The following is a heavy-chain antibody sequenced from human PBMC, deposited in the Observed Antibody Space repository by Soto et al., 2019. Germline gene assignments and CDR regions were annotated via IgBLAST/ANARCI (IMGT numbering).Heavy chain of an antibody. CDR2: ISSSSSYI. D-gene: IGHD2-2*01. CDR3: ARSSSSSPMLTK. J-gene: IGHJ4*02. CDR1: GFTFSSYS. V-gene: IGHV3-21*01. Sequence: GGSLRLSCAASGFTFSSYSMNWVRQAPGKGLEWVSSISSSSSYIYYADSVKGRFTISRDNAKNSLYLQMNSLRAEDTAVYYCARSSSSSPMLTKWGQGTLVTVSS.